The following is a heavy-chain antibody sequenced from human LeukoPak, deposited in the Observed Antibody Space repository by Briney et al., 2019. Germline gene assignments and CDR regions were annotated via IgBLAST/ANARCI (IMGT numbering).Heavy chain of an antibody. Sequence: PGGSLRLSCAASRFTFSNYAMSWVRQAPARGPEWVSSIRGGGGTFYADSVKGRFTLSRDDSRNTVYLQLNNLRVEDTAIYYCAKANWVSNADAVWWGQGTQVTVSS. CDR2: IRGGGGT. V-gene: IGHV3-23*01. J-gene: IGHJ4*02. D-gene: IGHD1-1*01. CDR3: AKANWVSNADAVW. CDR1: RFTFSNYA.